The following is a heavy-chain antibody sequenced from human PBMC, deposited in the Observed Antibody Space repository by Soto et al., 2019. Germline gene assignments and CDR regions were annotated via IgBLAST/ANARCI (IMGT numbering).Heavy chain of an antibody. V-gene: IGHV3-21*01. J-gene: IGHJ4*02. CDR2: ISSSSSYI. D-gene: IGHD3-10*01. CDR1: GFTFSSYS. Sequence: GGSLRLSCAASGFTFSSYSMNWVRQAPGKGLEWVSSISSSSSYIYYADSVKGRFTISRDNAKNSLYLQMNSLRAEDTAVYYCARDRRITMVRGVIFYPKYWGQGTLVTVSS. CDR3: ARDRRITMVRGVIFYPKY.